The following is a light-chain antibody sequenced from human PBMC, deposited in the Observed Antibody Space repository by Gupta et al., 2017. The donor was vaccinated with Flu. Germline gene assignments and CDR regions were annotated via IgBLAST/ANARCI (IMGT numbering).Light chain of an antibody. J-gene: IGKJ2*03. CDR2: KAS. Sequence: DIQLTQSPSTLSASVGDRVTITCRASQSISAWLAWYQQKPGKAPKLLIYKASILESGVSSRFSGSGSGTEFTLTISSLQPDDSATYYCQQYNSYSGYSFGQGTKLEIK. CDR1: QSISAW. V-gene: IGKV1-5*03. CDR3: QQYNSYSGYS.